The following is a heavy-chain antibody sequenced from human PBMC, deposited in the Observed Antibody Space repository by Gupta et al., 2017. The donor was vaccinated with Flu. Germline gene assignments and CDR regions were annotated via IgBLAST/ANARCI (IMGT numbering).Heavy chain of an antibody. CDR3: ARNAGGHCSGDTCYSFDY. CDR2: VIPVFGRT. J-gene: IGHJ4*02. Sequence: VGQAPGQGLEWMGGVIPVFGRTIYAQRFQGRVTITADESTSTAYMELSSLTSDDTAFYYCARNAGGHCSGDTCYSFDYWGQGTLVTGSS. V-gene: IGHV1-69*01. D-gene: IGHD2-15*01.